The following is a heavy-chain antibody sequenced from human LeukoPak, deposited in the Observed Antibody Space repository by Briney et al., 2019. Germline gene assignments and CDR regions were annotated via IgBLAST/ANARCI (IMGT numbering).Heavy chain of an antibody. CDR3: TTVSVVTPGFDY. CDR1: GFTFSNAW. CDR2: IKSKTDGGTT. Sequence: GGSLRLSCAASGFTFSNAWMSWVRQAPGKRLEWVGRIKSKTDGGTTDYAAPVKGRFTISRDDSKNTLYLQMSSLKTEDTAVYYCTTVSVVTPGFDYWGQGTLVTVSS. D-gene: IGHD4-23*01. V-gene: IGHV3-15*01. J-gene: IGHJ4*02.